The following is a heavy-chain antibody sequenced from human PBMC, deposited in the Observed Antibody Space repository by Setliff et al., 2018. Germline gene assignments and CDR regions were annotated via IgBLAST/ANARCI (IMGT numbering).Heavy chain of an antibody. D-gene: IGHD2-21*02. CDR1: GFTFSSSS. J-gene: IGHJ4*02. CDR2: INGGGTAT. CDR3: ARFAKCGGHCWNDY. V-gene: IGHV3-23*01. Sequence: PGGSLRLSCATSGFTFSSSSMTWVRQAPGKGLEWVSAINGGGTATYYADSVKGRFTISRDNSKNTLYLQMNSLRAEDTAVYYCARFAKCGGHCWNDYWGQGTRVTVSS.